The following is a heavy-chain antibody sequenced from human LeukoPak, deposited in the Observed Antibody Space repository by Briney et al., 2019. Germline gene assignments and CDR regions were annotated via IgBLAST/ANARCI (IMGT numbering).Heavy chain of an antibody. CDR1: GGSISRYY. Sequence: SETLSLTCTVSGGSISRYYWSWIRQPPGKGLEWIGYIYYSGSTNYNPSLKSRVTISVDTSKNQFSLKLSSVTAADTAVYYCARSGGLVVNSFDPWGQGTLVTVSS. J-gene: IGHJ5*02. V-gene: IGHV4-59*01. D-gene: IGHD3/OR15-3a*01. CDR3: ARSGGLVVNSFDP. CDR2: IYYSGST.